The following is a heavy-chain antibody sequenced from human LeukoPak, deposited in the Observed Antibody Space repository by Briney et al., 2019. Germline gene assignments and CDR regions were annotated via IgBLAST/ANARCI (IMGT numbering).Heavy chain of an antibody. Sequence: SVKVSCKASGGTFSSYAISWVRQAPGQGLEWMGRIIPILGIANYAQKFQGRVTITADKSTSTAYMELSSLRSEDTAVYYCARDRGGYGDYLWGQGTLVTVSS. CDR3: ARDRGGYGDYL. D-gene: IGHD4-17*01. J-gene: IGHJ5*02. CDR1: GGTFSSYA. CDR2: IIPILGIA. V-gene: IGHV1-69*04.